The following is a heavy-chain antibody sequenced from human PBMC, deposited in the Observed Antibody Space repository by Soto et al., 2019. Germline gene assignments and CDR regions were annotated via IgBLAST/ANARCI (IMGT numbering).Heavy chain of an antibody. D-gene: IGHD3-16*01. CDR3: ARTGIDTPMLIDY. CDR1: GYTFTSYA. J-gene: IGHJ4*02. CDR2: INAGKGNT. Sequence: QVPLVQSGAEVKKPGASVKVSCKTFGYTFTSYAVHWLRQAPGERLEWMGWINAGKGNTKYSQKFQDRVTITRDTFATTAYMELSSLTSEDTAVYFCARTGIDTPMLIDYWGQGTLISVSS. V-gene: IGHV1-3*01.